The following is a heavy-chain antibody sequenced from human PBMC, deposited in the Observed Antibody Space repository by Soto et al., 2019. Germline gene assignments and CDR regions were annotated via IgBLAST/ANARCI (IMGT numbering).Heavy chain of an antibody. Sequence: SVSNAWMNWVRPAPGKGLEWVGRIKSKTDGGTTDYAAPVKGRFTISRDDSKNTLYLQMNSLKTEDTAVYYCTTSVHPDIVLVPAAMDYYYYYGMDVWGQGTTVTVSS. J-gene: IGHJ6*02. V-gene: IGHV3-15*07. CDR1: SVSNAW. D-gene: IGHD2-2*01. CDR3: TTSVHPDIVLVPAAMDYYYYYGMDV. CDR2: IKSKTDGGTT.